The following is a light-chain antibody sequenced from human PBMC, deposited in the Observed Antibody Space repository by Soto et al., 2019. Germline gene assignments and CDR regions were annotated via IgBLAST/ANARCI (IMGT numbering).Light chain of an antibody. V-gene: IGKV1-5*01. J-gene: IGKJ1*01. CDR3: QQYMSYS. CDR2: HAS. Sequence: DIQMTQSPSTLSGSVGDRVTITCRASQTISSWLAWYQQKPGKAPKLLIYHASTLESGVPSRFSGSGSGTEFTLTISSLQPDDFATYYCQQYMSYSFGQGTKVEIK. CDR1: QTISSW.